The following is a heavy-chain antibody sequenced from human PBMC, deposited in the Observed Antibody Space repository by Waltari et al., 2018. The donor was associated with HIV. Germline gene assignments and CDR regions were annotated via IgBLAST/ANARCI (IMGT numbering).Heavy chain of an antibody. CDR3: ASPITMIAGFDS. D-gene: IGHD2-21*01. Sequence: EVRLVQSGGGLVQPGGSLRLSCAASGFTFRTYSMNWVRQAPGMGLDGIAYMSGTSSVIYYADSVKGRFTISRDNANSSLYLQMDSLRAEDTAVYFCASPITMIAGFDSWGQGTLVTVSS. CDR2: MSGTSSVI. J-gene: IGHJ4*02. CDR1: GFTFRTYS. V-gene: IGHV3-48*04.